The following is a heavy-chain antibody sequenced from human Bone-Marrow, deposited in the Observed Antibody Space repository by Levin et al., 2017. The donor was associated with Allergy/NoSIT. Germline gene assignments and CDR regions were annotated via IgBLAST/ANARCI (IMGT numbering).Heavy chain of an antibody. D-gene: IGHD2-8*01. CDR1: ELTFSNYG. Sequence: GESLKISCSFSELTFSNYGMHWVRQAPGKGLEWLAAIAYDGSRKYYADAVKGRFTVSRDFSKRTLYLKMNSLRPDDTAVYYCARDGSGPYCTYDCHWWFDPWGQGTLVTVSS. CDR3: ARDGSGPYCTYDCHWWFDP. CDR2: IAYDGSRK. J-gene: IGHJ5*02. V-gene: IGHV3-30*03.